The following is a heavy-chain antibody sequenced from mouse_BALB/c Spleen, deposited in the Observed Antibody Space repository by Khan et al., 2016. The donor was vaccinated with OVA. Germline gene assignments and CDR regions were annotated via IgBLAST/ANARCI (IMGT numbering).Heavy chain of an antibody. CDR3: ARGYFGNYEFAY. D-gene: IGHD2-1*01. CDR2: IFPGTGTT. CDR1: GYTFTSYW. J-gene: IGHJ3*01. Sequence: QVRLQQSGAERVKPGASVKLSCKTSGYTFTSYWIQWVKQRPGQGLGWIGQIFPGTGTTYYNENFKGKATLTVDTSSSTAYMQLSSLTSEDSAVYFCARGYFGNYEFAYWGQGTLVTVSP. V-gene: IGHV1S132*01.